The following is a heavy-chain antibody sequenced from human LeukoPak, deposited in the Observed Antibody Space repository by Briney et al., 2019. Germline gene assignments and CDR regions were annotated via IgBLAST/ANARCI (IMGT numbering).Heavy chain of an antibody. V-gene: IGHV4-39*01. CDR1: GGSISGRTYY. CDR3: ARGYGDYIDGAFDI. J-gene: IGHJ3*02. CDR2: IYYSGTT. Sequence: SETLSLTCSVSGGSISGRTYYWGWIRQPPGKGLEWIGSIYYSGTTYYNPSLKSRVTIYVDTSKNQLSLKLTSVAAADTAVYYCARGYGDYIDGAFDIWGQGTMVTVSS. D-gene: IGHD4-17*01.